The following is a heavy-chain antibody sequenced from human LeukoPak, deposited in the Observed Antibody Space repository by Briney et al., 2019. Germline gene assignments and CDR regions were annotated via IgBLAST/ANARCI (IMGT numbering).Heavy chain of an antibody. Sequence: GRSLRLSCAASGFTFDDYAMHWVRQAPGKGLEWVSGISWNSGSIGYADSVKGRFTISRDNAKNSLYLQMNSLRAEDTALYYCAKGRYAGDFDYWGQGTLVTVSS. D-gene: IGHD2-15*01. CDR1: GFTFDDYA. V-gene: IGHV3-9*01. J-gene: IGHJ4*02. CDR3: AKGRYAGDFDY. CDR2: ISWNSGSI.